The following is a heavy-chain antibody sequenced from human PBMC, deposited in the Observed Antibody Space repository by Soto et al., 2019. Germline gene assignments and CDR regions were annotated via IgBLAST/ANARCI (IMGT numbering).Heavy chain of an antibody. CDR2: ISGNTRTI. CDR1: GLTFSSYE. Sequence: PGGSLRLFCAASGLTFSSYEMNWVRQAPGKGLEWVSYISGNTRTIYYADSVNGRFTISRDNAKNSLYLQMNSLRVEDTAVYFCSRDVVVGAKALNYWGQGALVTVSS. J-gene: IGHJ4*02. D-gene: IGHD2-15*01. CDR3: SRDVVVGAKALNY. V-gene: IGHV3-48*03.